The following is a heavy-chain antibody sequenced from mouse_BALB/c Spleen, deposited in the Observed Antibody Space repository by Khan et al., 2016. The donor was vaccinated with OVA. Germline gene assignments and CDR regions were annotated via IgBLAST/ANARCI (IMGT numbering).Heavy chain of an antibody. CDR3: ASTASIEN. CDR1: GCSITSGYG. J-gene: IGHJ2*01. Sequence: EVQLQESGPGLVKPSQSLSLTCTVTGCSITSGYGWNWIRQSPGNKQEWMGYISYSGSTNYNPSLKSRISITRDTSKNQFFLPLNSVTTEDTATXYGASTASIENWCKGTTLTVSS. V-gene: IGHV3-2*02. D-gene: IGHD1-2*01. CDR2: ISYSGST.